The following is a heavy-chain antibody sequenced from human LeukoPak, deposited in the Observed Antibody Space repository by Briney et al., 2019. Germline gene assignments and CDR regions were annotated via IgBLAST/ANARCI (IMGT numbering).Heavy chain of an antibody. J-gene: IGHJ5*02. V-gene: IGHV3-21*01. CDR3: EKTFAP. CDR1: GFTFTSSD. Sequence: GGSLRLSCVASGFTFTSSDFNWIRQAPGKGLEWLSTITRSGSNLYYADSVKGRFTTSRDDAKDSVYLQMESLRVEETAIYYCEKTFAPGGGGPLVTVSS. CDR2: ITRSGSNL.